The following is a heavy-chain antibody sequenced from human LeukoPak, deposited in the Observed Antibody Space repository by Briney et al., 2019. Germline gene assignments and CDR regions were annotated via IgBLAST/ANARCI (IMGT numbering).Heavy chain of an antibody. CDR2: ISYDGSNK. Sequence: GGSLRLSCAASGFTFSSYAMHWVRQAPGKGLEWVAVISYDGSNKYYADSVKGRFTISRDNSKNTLYLQMNSLRAEDTAVYYCARDPTPKARCSGGSCYSVSIDYYYYGMDVWGQGTTVTVSS. J-gene: IGHJ6*02. CDR1: GFTFSSYA. CDR3: ARDPTPKARCSGGSCYSVSIDYYYYGMDV. D-gene: IGHD2-15*01. V-gene: IGHV3-30-3*01.